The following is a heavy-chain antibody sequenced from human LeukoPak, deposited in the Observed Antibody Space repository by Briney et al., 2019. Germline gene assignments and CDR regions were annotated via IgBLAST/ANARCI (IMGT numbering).Heavy chain of an antibody. J-gene: IGHJ2*01. CDR3: ARGGAYSYGRVHWYFDL. D-gene: IGHD5-18*01. CDR2: INHSGAA. V-gene: IGHV4-34*01. CDR1: GGSFSSYY. Sequence: SETLSLTCAAYGGSFSSYYWSWIRQSPGKGLEWIGEINHSGAADYNPSLKSRVTISIDTSKNQFSLKLSFVTDADTAVYYCARGGAYSYGRVHWYFDLWGPGTLVTASS.